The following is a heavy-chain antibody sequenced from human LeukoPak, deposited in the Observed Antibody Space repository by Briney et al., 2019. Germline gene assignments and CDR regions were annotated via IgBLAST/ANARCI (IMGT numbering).Heavy chain of an antibody. Sequence: GSLRLSCAASGFTFSAYSMNWVRQAPGKGLEWIGSIYYSGSTYYNPSLKSRVTISVDTSKNQFSLKLSSVTAADTAVYYCARDEDNHYYFDYWGQGTLVTVSS. CDR1: GFTFSAYS. CDR2: IYYSGST. CDR3: ARDEDNHYYFDY. D-gene: IGHD5-24*01. J-gene: IGHJ4*02. V-gene: IGHV4-38-2*02.